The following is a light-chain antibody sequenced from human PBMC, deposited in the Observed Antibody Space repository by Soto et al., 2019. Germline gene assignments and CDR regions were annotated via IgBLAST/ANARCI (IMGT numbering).Light chain of an antibody. J-gene: IGKJ2*01. Sequence: DLRMTQSPSTLSASVGDRVTVTCRASQTINYYLAWYQKKPGKAPQLLIYDGSTLDSGVPARFSGSGSGTEFTLTIASRQPDDCAKYYCQQYDNCPRYTFGQGTKRDI. V-gene: IGKV1-5*01. CDR3: QQYDNCPRYT. CDR2: DGS. CDR1: QTINYY.